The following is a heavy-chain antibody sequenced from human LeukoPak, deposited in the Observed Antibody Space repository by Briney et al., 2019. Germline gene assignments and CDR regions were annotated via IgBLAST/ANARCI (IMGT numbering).Heavy chain of an antibody. CDR1: GGTFSSYT. CDR3: ARDPEQYCGGDCYSNWFDH. J-gene: IGHJ5*02. V-gene: IGHV1-69*04. D-gene: IGHD2-21*02. CDR2: IIPVLGIA. Sequence: KVSCKASGGTFSSYTISWVRQAPGQGLEWMGRIIPVLGIANYAQKFQGRVTMTTDTSTSTAYMELRSLRSDDTAVYYCARDPEQYCGGDCYSNWFDHWGQGTLVTVSS.